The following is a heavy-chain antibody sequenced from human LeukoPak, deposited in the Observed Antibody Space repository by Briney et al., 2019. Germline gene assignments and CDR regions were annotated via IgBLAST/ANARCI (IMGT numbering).Heavy chain of an antibody. CDR1: GYTFTGYY. Sequence: ASVKVSCKASGYTFTGYYMHWVRQAPGQGLEWMGWINPNSGGTNYAQKFQGRVTMTRDTSISTAYMELSRLRSDDTAVYYCARDLYSEYYGAGSYFLDAFDIWGQGTMVTVSS. CDR3: ARDLYSEYYGAGSYFLDAFDI. CDR2: INPNSGGT. V-gene: IGHV1-2*02. D-gene: IGHD3-10*01. J-gene: IGHJ3*02.